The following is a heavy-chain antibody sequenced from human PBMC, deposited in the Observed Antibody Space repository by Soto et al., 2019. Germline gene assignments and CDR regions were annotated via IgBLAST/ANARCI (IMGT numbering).Heavy chain of an antibody. Sequence: EVQLVESGGGLVQPGGSLRLSCAASGFTFSSYAMHWVRQAPGKGLEYVSAISSNGGSTYYANSVKGRFTISRDNSKNTLYLQMGSLRAEDMAVYYCARQGSSSYYFDYWGQGTLVTVSS. J-gene: IGHJ4*02. D-gene: IGHD2-2*01. V-gene: IGHV3-64*01. CDR1: GFTFSSYA. CDR2: ISSNGGST. CDR3: ARQGSSSYYFDY.